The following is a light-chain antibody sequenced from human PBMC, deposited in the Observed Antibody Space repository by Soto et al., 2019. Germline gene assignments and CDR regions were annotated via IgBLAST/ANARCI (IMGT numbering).Light chain of an antibody. CDR2: DAS. CDR3: QQYNSFPT. CDR1: QSVSSW. V-gene: IGKV1-5*01. Sequence: DIQLTQSPSTLSASVGDSVTITCRASQSVSSWLAWYQQKPGRAPRLLIYDASKLEAGVPSRFSGSGCETELSLTISSLQPHDFATYFCQQYNSFPTFGQGTRVEIK. J-gene: IGKJ1*01.